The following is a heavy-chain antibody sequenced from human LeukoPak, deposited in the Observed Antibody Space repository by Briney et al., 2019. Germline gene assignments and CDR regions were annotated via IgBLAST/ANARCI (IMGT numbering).Heavy chain of an antibody. D-gene: IGHD6-13*01. Sequence: SETLSLTCTVSGGSISSSSYYWGWIRQPPGKGLEWIGCIYYSGSTYYNPSLKSRVTISVDTSKNQFSLKLSSVTAADTAVYYCARPRIAAAGTHGYYYYYYMDVWGKGTTVTVSS. V-gene: IGHV4-39*01. CDR3: ARPRIAAAGTHGYYYYYYMDV. CDR2: IYYSGST. CDR1: GGSISSSSYY. J-gene: IGHJ6*03.